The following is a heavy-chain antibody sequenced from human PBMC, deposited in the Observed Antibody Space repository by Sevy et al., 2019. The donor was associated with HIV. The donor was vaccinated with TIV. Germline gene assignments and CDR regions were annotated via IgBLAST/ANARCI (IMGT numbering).Heavy chain of an antibody. CDR1: GFDFSIYS. J-gene: IGHJ4*02. Sequence: GGSLRLSCAASGFDFSIYSMSWVRQAPGKGLEWVSTLSFGCGKINYADSVKGRFTISRDNSKSSVYLQMNNMRVADTDVYYCAREGCTKPHDYWGQGTLVTVSS. CDR3: AREGCTKPHDY. D-gene: IGHD2-8*01. V-gene: IGHV3-23*01. CDR2: LSFGCGKI.